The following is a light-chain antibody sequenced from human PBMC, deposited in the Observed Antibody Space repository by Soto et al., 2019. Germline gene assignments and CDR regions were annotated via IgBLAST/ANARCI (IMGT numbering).Light chain of an antibody. CDR2: KAS. J-gene: IGKJ1*01. V-gene: IGKV1-5*03. Sequence: DIQMTQSPSTLSASVGDRVTITCRASQSISTWLAWYQQKPGKAPSLLTFKASELESGVPSRFSGSGSGTEFTLTISSLQPDDFATYYCQQYNTYGYVWTFGQGTKVDIK. CDR1: QSISTW. CDR3: QQYNTYGYVWT.